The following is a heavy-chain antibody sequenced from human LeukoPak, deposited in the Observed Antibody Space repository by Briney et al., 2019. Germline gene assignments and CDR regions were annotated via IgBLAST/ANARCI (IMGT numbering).Heavy chain of an antibody. J-gene: IGHJ5*02. Sequence: ASVKVSCKASGYTFTGYYMHWVRQAPGQGLEWMGWINPYSGVTNYPQKFQGRVTMTRDTSITTVYMELSRLRFDDTAVYYCARGDWNYYDRGGYFSWGQGTLVTVSS. V-gene: IGHV1-2*02. D-gene: IGHD3-22*01. CDR3: ARGDWNYYDRGGYFS. CDR1: GYTFTGYY. CDR2: INPYSGVT.